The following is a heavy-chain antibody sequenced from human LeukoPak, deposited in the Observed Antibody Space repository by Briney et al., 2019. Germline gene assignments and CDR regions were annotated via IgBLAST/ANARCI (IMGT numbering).Heavy chain of an antibody. D-gene: IGHD3-3*01. Sequence: SETLSLTCTVSGGSISSYYWSWIRQPAGKGLEWIGRIYTSGSTNYNPSLKSRVTMSVDTSKNQFSLKLSSVTAADTAVYYCARDSTIFGVATWDYWGQGILVTVSS. CDR1: GGSISSYY. CDR3: ARDSTIFGVATWDY. V-gene: IGHV4-4*07. CDR2: IYTSGST. J-gene: IGHJ4*02.